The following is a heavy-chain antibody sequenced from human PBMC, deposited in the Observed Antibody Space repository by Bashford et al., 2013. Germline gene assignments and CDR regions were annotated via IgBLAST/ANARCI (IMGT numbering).Heavy chain of an antibody. V-gene: IGHV1-69*06. CDR2: IIPIFGTA. J-gene: IGHJ4*02. Sequence: SVKVSCKASGGTFSSYAISWVRQAPGQGLEWMGGIIPIFGTANYAQKFQGRVTITADKSTSTAYMELSSLRSEDTAVYYCAREGGDGYNPLDYWGQGTLVTVSS. D-gene: IGHD5-24*01. CDR3: AREGGDGYNPLDY. CDR1: GGTFSSYA.